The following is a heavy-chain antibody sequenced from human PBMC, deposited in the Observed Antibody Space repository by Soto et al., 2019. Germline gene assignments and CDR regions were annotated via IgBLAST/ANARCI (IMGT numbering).Heavy chain of an antibody. D-gene: IGHD2-8*01. Sequence: ASVKVSCKASGYTFTSYGISWVRQAPGQGLEWMGWISPNSGDTNYAQKFQGWVTMTRDTSISTAYMELSRLRSDDTAVYYCARALMREVYYYYYGMDVWGQGTTVTVSS. V-gene: IGHV1-2*04. J-gene: IGHJ6*02. CDR3: ARALMREVYYYYYGMDV. CDR2: ISPNSGDT. CDR1: GYTFTSYG.